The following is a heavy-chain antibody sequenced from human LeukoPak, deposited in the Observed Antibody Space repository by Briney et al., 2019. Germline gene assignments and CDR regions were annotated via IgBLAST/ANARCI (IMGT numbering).Heavy chain of an antibody. CDR2: ISWNSGSI. CDR1: GFTFDDYA. D-gene: IGHD3-22*01. V-gene: IGHV3-9*01. Sequence: PGRSLRLSCAASGFTFDDYAIHWGRQAPGKGLEWVSGISWNSGSIGYADSVKGRFTISRDNAKNSLYLQMDSLRAEDTALYYCAKDIGRINYYDSRGHFDYWGQGTLVTVSS. J-gene: IGHJ4*02. CDR3: AKDIGRINYYDSRGHFDY.